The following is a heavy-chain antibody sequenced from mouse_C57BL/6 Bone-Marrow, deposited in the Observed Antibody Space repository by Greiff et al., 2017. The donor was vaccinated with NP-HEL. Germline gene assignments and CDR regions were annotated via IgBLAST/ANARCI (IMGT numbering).Heavy chain of an antibody. CDR3: ARDGSALDC. J-gene: IGHJ4*01. D-gene: IGHD1-1*01. CDR1: GFTFSDYG. V-gene: IGHV5-15*01. Sequence: DVKLVESGGGLVQPGGSLKLSCAASGFTFSDYGMAWVRQAPGKGPEWVAFISNLAYSIYYADTVTGRFTISRANAKNTLYLEMSRLRAEDTAVYYCARDGSALDCWGQGASVTV. CDR2: ISNLAYSI.